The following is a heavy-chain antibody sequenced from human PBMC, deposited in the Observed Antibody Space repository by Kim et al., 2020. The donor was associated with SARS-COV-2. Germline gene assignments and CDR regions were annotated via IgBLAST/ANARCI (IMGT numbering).Heavy chain of an antibody. Sequence: GGSLRLSCAASGFTFSSYAMHWVRQAPGKGLEWVAVISYDGSNKYYADSVKGRFTISRDNSKNTLYLQMNSLRAEDTAVYYCARPGYVGRDYGDYPVYFDYWGQGALVTVSS. J-gene: IGHJ4*02. CDR2: ISYDGSNK. V-gene: IGHV3-30-3*01. CDR1: GFTFSSYA. CDR3: ARPGYVGRDYGDYPVYFDY. D-gene: IGHD4-17*01.